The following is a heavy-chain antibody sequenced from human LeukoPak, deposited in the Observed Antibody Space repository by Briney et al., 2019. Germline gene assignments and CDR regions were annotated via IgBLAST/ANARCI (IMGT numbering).Heavy chain of an antibody. V-gene: IGHV4-39*01. D-gene: IGHD4-11*01. J-gene: IGHJ4*02. CDR3: ACPYSASYNS. CDR2: IYHSGST. CDR1: GGSLSSRTHY. Sequence: PSETLSLTCTVSGGSLSSRTHYWNWIRQPPGKGLEWIASIYHSGSTYYNASLQSRVTISVDTSKNQFSLRLTSVTAADTAVYYWACPYSASYNSWGPGTLVTVSS.